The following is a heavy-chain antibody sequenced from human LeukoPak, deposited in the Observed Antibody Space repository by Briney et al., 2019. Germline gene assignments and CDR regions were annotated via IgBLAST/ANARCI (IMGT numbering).Heavy chain of an antibody. CDR2: IYYSGST. Sequence: TSETLSLTCTVSGGSISSSSYSWGWIRQPPGKGLEWIGSIYYSGSTYYNPSLKSRVTISVDTSKNQFSLKLSSVTAADTAVYYCARLQLEYYDILTGYYSPRGTDYWGQGTLVTVSS. D-gene: IGHD3-9*01. J-gene: IGHJ4*02. CDR1: GGSISSSSYS. CDR3: ARLQLEYYDILTGYYSPRGTDY. V-gene: IGHV4-39*01.